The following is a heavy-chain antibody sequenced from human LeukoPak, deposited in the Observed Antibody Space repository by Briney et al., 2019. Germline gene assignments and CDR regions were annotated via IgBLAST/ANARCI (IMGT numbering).Heavy chain of an antibody. CDR2: MKYSANT. Sequence: SETLSLTCSVSGASITSYYWSWVRQSPGKGLEWIAYMKYSANTKYSPSLQSRVSMSLDTSTNQFSLKLTSVTSADTAVYYCARYLMFRDKNYMDVWGKGTTVTVSS. CDR3: ARYLMFRDKNYMDV. D-gene: IGHD3-10*01. J-gene: IGHJ6*03. CDR1: GASITSYY. V-gene: IGHV4-59*01.